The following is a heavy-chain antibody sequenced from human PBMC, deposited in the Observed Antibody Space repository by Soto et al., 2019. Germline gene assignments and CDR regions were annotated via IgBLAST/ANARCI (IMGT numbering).Heavy chain of an antibody. Sequence: QVQLVESGGGGVQPGRSLRLSCAASGFSFSSYGMHWVRQAPGKGLEWVAVILYDVSNKYYADSVKGRFIISRDNPKNTLYLQMNSLRAEDTAVYYCAKDLRAASHGEGYLDYWVQGTLVTVSS. J-gene: IGHJ4*02. D-gene: IGHD3-10*01. CDR1: GFSFSSYG. CDR2: ILYDVSNK. CDR3: AKDLRAASHGEGYLDY. V-gene: IGHV3-30*18.